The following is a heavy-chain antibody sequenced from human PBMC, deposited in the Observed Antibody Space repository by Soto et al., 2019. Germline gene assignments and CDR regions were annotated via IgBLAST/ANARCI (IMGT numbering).Heavy chain of an antibody. Sequence: SGPTLVNPTQTLTLTCTFSGFSLSTSGMCVSWIRQPPGKALEWLAHIFWNDEKSYSTSLKSRLTISKDTPKSQVVLTMTNMDPVDTATYYCARLAADRVTMVRGVPEHPNMDVWGKGTTVTVSS. CDR3: ARLAADRVTMVRGVPEHPNMDV. V-gene: IGHV2-26*01. CDR1: GFSLSTSGMC. J-gene: IGHJ6*03. D-gene: IGHD3-10*01. CDR2: IFWNDEK.